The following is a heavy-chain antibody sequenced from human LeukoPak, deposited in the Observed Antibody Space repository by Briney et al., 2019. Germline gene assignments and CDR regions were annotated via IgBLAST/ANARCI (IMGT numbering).Heavy chain of an antibody. CDR2: IRSDAST. V-gene: IGHV3-66*01. Sequence: PGGSLRLSCAAPGFTASSKWMNWVRQAPGKGLEWVSFIRSDASTDYADSVKGRFTISRDDSKNTLYLQMNSLRVEDTAVYYCARRRGGYGEGEFDYWGQGTLVTVSS. CDR1: GFTASSKW. CDR3: ARRRGGYGEGEFDY. D-gene: IGHD4-17*01. J-gene: IGHJ4*02.